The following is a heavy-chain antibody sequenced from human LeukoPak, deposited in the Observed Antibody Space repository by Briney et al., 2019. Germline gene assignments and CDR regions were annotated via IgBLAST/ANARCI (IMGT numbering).Heavy chain of an antibody. D-gene: IGHD3-3*01. CDR3: ARSGYDFWSGHPVGYFDY. Sequence: GRSLRLSCAASGFTFSDYYMSWIRQAPGKGLEWVSYISSSGSTIYYADSVKGRFTISRDNAKNSLYLQMNSLRAEDTAVYYCARSGYDFWSGHPVGYFDYWGQGTLVTVSS. CDR2: ISSSGSTI. V-gene: IGHV3-11*01. J-gene: IGHJ4*02. CDR1: GFTFSDYY.